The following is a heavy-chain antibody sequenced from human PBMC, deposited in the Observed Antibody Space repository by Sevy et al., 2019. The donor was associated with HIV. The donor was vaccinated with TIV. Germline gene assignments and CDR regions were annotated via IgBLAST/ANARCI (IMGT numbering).Heavy chain of an antibody. CDR1: GFTFSSYA. D-gene: IGHD3-22*01. Sequence: GGSLRLSCAASGFTFSSYAMHWVRQAPGKGLEWVAVISYDGSNKYYADSVKGRFTISRDNSKNTLYLQMNSLRADDTAVYYCARDPGFGGSGYYDNWFDPWGQGTLVTVSS. J-gene: IGHJ5*02. CDR2: ISYDGSNK. V-gene: IGHV3-30*04. CDR3: ARDPGFGGSGYYDNWFDP.